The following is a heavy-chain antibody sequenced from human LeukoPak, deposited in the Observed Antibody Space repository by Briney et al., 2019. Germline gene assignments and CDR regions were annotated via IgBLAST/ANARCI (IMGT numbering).Heavy chain of an antibody. V-gene: IGHV3-30*18. J-gene: IGHJ4*02. CDR1: GFTFSSYG. Sequence: PGGSLRLSCAASGFTFSSYGMHWVRQAPGKGLEWVVVISYDGSNKYYADSVKGRFTISRDNSKNTLYLQMNSLRAEDTAVYYCAKDWSGGWALDYWGQGTLVTVSS. D-gene: IGHD3-3*01. CDR3: AKDWSGGWALDY. CDR2: ISYDGSNK.